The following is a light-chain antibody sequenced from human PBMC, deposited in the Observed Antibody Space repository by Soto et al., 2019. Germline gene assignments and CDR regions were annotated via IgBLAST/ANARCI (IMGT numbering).Light chain of an antibody. CDR2: GAS. CDR3: QQSYSTPYT. CDR1: QGIRNY. V-gene: IGKV1-39*01. Sequence: DIHMTQSPSSLSASVGDRVAITCRASQGIRNYLNWYQQKPGKAPNLLIYGASSLQSGVPSRFSGSGSGTDFTLTISSLQPEDFATYYCQQSYSTPYTFGQGTKLEIK. J-gene: IGKJ2*01.